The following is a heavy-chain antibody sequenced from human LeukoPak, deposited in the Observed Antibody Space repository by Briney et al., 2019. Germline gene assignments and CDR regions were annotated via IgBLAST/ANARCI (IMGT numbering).Heavy chain of an antibody. CDR2: ISGDGSST. V-gene: IGHV3-74*01. J-gene: IGHJ4*02. Sequence: GGSLRLSCAASGFSFTSYWMHWVRQAPGKGLVWVSRISGDGSSTSYADSVKGRFTVSRDNAKNTLYLQMNSLRGDDTAVYYCARVGATLDYWGQGTLVTVSS. D-gene: IGHD1-26*01. CDR1: GFSFTSYW. CDR3: ARVGATLDY.